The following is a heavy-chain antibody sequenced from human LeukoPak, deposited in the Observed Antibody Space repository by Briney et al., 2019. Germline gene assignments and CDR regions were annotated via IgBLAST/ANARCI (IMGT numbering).Heavy chain of an antibody. CDR2: IYYSGST. V-gene: IGHV4-59*01. D-gene: IGHD1-26*01. J-gene: IGHJ4*02. CDR1: GGSISSYY. Sequence: SETLSLTCTVSGGSISSYYWSWIRQPPGKGLEWIGYIYYSGSTNYNPSLKSRVTISVDTSKNQFSLKLSSVTAADTAVYHCARGIVGASPVFDYWGQGTLVTVSS. CDR3: ARGIVGASPVFDY.